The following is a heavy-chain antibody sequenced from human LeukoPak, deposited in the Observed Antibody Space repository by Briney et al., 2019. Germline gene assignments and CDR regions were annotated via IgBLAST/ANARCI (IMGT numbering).Heavy chain of an antibody. D-gene: IGHD3-10*01. J-gene: IGHJ4*02. CDR2: IGSSSSYI. CDR3: VSPYGSGSYPPFF. CDR1: GFTFSSYS. Sequence: GGSLRLSCAASGFTFSSYSMNWVRQAPGKGLEWVSSIGSSSSYIYYADTVQGRFTISRDNAKNSLYLQMNSLRAEDTAVYYCVSPYGSGSYPPFFWGQGTLVTVSS. V-gene: IGHV3-21*01.